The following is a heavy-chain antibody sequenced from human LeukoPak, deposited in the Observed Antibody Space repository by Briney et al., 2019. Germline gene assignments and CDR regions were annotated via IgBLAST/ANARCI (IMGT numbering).Heavy chain of an antibody. CDR3: ASLKNSYDSSGYLVTDAFDI. CDR1: GYTFTGYY. D-gene: IGHD3-22*01. Sequence: ASVKVSCKASGYTFTGYYMHWVRQAPGQGLEWMGWISAYNGNTNYEQKLQGRVTMTTDTSRSTAYMELRSLRSDDTAVYYCASLKNSYDSSGYLVTDAFDIWGQGTMVTVSS. CDR2: ISAYNGNT. J-gene: IGHJ3*02. V-gene: IGHV1-18*04.